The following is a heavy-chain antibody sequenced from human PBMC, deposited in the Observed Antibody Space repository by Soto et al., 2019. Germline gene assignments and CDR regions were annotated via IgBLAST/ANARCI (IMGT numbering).Heavy chain of an antibody. CDR3: ARDRVIIYTGSELDL. J-gene: IGHJ5*02. V-gene: IGHV3-30-3*01. CDR2: MTSEGSSK. Sequence: QMQLLESGGGVVQPGKALRLSCAASGFAFNSHSMHWVRQAPGKGLEWLALMTSEGSSKFYADSVKGRCTISRDNSKNTLYLEMNSLRSEDTAVYYCARDRVIIYTGSELDLWGQGTRVTVSS. D-gene: IGHD3-3*01. CDR1: GFAFNSHS.